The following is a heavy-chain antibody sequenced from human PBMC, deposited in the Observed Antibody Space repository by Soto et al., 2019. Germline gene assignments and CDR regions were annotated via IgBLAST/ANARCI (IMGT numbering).Heavy chain of an antibody. CDR1: GGSITTVGNY. J-gene: IGHJ6*02. CDR3: ARVPSPFDYYYAMDV. V-gene: IGHV4-30-4*08. CDR2: ISYSGST. Sequence: QVQLQESGPGLVQPSQTLSLACTVSGGSITTVGNYWSWIRQFPGKGLEWIGHISYSGSTNSNPSLRSRLSMSVDASQNQFSLKLNSLTDADTAVYFCARVPSPFDYYYAMDVWGQGTTVTVSS. D-gene: IGHD3-16*01.